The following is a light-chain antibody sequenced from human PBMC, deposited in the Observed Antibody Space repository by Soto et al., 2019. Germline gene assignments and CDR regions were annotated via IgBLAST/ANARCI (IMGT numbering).Light chain of an antibody. CDR1: QGVSSY. Sequence: EIVLTQSPATLSLSPGEGATLSCRASQGVSSYLAWYQQKPGQAPRLLIYDASNRATGIPARFSGSGSGTDFTLTISSLEPEDFAVYYCQQRSNWPLITFGQGTRLEIK. CDR2: DAS. CDR3: QQRSNWPLIT. J-gene: IGKJ5*01. V-gene: IGKV3-11*01.